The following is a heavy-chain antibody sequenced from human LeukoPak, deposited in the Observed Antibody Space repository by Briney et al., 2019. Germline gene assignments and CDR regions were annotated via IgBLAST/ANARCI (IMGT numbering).Heavy chain of an antibody. CDR1: GFTFSSYS. CDR3: ARESYYYDSSGYYSLDY. D-gene: IGHD3-22*01. V-gene: IGHV3-21*01. J-gene: IGHJ4*02. CDR2: ISSSSSYI. Sequence: GGSLRLSCEASGFTFSSYSMNWVRQAPGKGLEWVSSISSSSSYIYYADSVKGRFTISRDNAKNSLYLQMNSLRAEDTAVYYCARESYYYDSSGYYSLDYWGQGTLVTVSS.